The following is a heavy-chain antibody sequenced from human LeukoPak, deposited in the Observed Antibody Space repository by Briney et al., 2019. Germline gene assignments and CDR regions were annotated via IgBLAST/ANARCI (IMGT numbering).Heavy chain of an antibody. V-gene: IGHV3-30*18. CDR2: ISYDGSNK. D-gene: IGHD3-3*01. CDR3: AKEDTIFPDY. J-gene: IGHJ4*02. CDR1: GFTFSSYG. Sequence: GGSLRLSCAASGFTFSSYGMHWVRQAPGKGLEWVAVISYDGSNKYYADSVKGRFTISRDNSKNTLYLQMNSLKAEDTAVYYCAKEDTIFPDYWGQGTLVTVSS.